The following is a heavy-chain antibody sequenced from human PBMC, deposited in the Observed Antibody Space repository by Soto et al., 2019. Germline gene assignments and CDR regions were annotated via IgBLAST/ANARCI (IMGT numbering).Heavy chain of an antibody. CDR2: IHSTENT. CDR1: CGAIISYY. V-gene: IGHV4-4*07. CDR3: ARALSSKPGLYFDH. Sequence: SSETLSLTCTFSCGAIISYYWSWIRQPAGKGMEWIGRIHSTENTYYNPSLKSRVTMSIDTSNSHFSLKLTSLTAADTAVYYCARALSSKPGLYFDHWGQGTLVTVSS. J-gene: IGHJ4*02. D-gene: IGHD6-6*01.